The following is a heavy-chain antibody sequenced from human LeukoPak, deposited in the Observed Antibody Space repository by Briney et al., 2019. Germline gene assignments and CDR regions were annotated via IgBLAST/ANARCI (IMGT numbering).Heavy chain of an antibody. J-gene: IGHJ4*02. D-gene: IGHD4-17*01. CDR2: IKPDGSAQ. CDR3: ARDYGDSY. CDR1: GFTFSNYW. Sequence: GGSLRLSCAASGFTFSNYWMTWVRQAPGKGLEWVANIKPDGSAQYYVDSVKGRFTISRDNAKNSVYLQMNSLRAEDTAVYYCARDYGDSYWGQGALVTASS. V-gene: IGHV3-7*04.